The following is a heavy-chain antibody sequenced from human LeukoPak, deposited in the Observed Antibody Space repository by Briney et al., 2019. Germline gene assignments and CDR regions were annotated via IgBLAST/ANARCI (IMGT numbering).Heavy chain of an antibody. Sequence: GGSLRLSCAASGFTFSSYDMNWVRQAPGKGLEWVSYISSSGSTIYYADSVKGRFTISRDNAKNSLYLQMNSLRAEDTAVYYCARELDYCSSTSCYAGDFDYWGQGTLVTVSS. CDR3: ARELDYCSSTSCYAGDFDY. J-gene: IGHJ4*02. V-gene: IGHV3-48*03. CDR1: GFTFSSYD. D-gene: IGHD2-2*01. CDR2: ISSSGSTI.